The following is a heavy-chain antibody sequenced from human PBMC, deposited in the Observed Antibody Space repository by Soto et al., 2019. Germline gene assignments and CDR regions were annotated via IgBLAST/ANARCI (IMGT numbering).Heavy chain of an antibody. V-gene: IGHV3-33*01. CDR1: GFTFSSYG. J-gene: IGHJ4*02. CDR2: IWYDGSNK. CDR3: ARVPFVYCSSTSCYADY. Sequence: QVQLVESGGGVVQPGRSLRLSCAASGFTFSSYGMHWVRQAPGKGLEWVAVIWYDGSNKYYADSVKGRFTISRDNSKNTLYLQMNSLRAEDTAVYYCARVPFVYCSSTSCYADYWGQGTLVTVSS. D-gene: IGHD2-2*01.